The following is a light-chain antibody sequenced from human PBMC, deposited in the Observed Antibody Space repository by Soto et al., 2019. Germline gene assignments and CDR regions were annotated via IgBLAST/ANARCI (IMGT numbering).Light chain of an antibody. V-gene: IGLV2-14*01. J-gene: IGLJ2*01. CDR1: SGDVGGYKF. CDR2: EVS. Sequence: QSALTQPASVSGSPGQSITIYCTGTSGDVGGYKFVSWYQQHPGKAPKLMIYEVSNRPSGVSNRFSGSKSGNTASLTISGLQAEDEADYYCSSYTSSSTLVFGGGTKLTVL. CDR3: SSYTSSSTLV.